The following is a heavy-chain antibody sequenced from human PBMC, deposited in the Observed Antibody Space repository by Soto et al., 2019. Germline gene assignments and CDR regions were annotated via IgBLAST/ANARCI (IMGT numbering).Heavy chain of an antibody. CDR1: GGSISSYY. D-gene: IGHD3-10*01. CDR3: ARDGAPRGSGSLKSKYYYYGRDV. CDR2: IYYSGST. V-gene: IGHV4-59*01. Sequence: PSETLSLTCTVSGGSISSYYWSWIRQPPGKGLEWIGYIYYSGSTNYTPSLKSRVTISVDTSKNQFSLKLSSVTAADTAVYYCARDGAPRGSGSLKSKYYYYGRDVWGQGTTVTVSS. J-gene: IGHJ6*02.